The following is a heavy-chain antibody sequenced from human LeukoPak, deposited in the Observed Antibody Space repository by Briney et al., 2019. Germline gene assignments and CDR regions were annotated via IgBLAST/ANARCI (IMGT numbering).Heavy chain of an antibody. D-gene: IGHD2-21*01. Sequence: SETLSLTCTVSGGSISSGDYYWSWIRQPPGKGLEWIGYIYYSGSTYYNPSLKSRVTISVDTSKNQFSLKLSSVTAADTAVYYCTRSSYSRDAFDIWGQGTMVTVSS. J-gene: IGHJ3*02. CDR2: IYYSGST. V-gene: IGHV4-30-4*01. CDR3: TRSSYSRDAFDI. CDR1: GGSISSGDYY.